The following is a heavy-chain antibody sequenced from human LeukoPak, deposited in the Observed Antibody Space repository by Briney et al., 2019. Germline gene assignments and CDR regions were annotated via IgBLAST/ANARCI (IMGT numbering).Heavy chain of an antibody. CDR1: GFTFSSYW. CDR2: IKQDGSEE. CDR3: ARAIGYSSGWYGGWYFDY. Sequence: PGGSLRLSCAASGFTFSSYWMSWVRQAPGKGLEWVANIKQDGSEEYYVDSVKGRFTISRDNAKNSLYLQMNSLRAEDTAVYYCARAIGYSSGWYGGWYFDYWGQGTLVTVSS. D-gene: IGHD6-19*01. J-gene: IGHJ4*02. V-gene: IGHV3-7*01.